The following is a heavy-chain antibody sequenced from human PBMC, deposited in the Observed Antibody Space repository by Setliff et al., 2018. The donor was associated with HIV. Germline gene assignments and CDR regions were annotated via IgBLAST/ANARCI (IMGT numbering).Heavy chain of an antibody. CDR3: AGGPGTTSIDY. J-gene: IGHJ4*02. CDR1: GGSFSGYY. V-gene: IGHV4-34*01. Sequence: SETLSLTCAVYGGSFSGYYWSWIRQPPGKGLEWIGEINHSGSTNYNMSLWSRVTISLDASRNQFSLELISVTAADTAVYYCAGGPGTTSIDYWAQGTLVAVSS. CDR2: INHSGST. D-gene: IGHD1-26*01.